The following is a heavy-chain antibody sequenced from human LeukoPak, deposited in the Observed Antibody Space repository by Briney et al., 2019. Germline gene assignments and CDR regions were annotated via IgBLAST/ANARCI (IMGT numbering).Heavy chain of an antibody. CDR3: ARFGGPHAFDI. V-gene: IGHV4-59*01. J-gene: IGHJ3*02. D-gene: IGHD3-3*01. Sequence: PSETLSLTCTVSGGSISSYYWSWIRQPPGKGLEWIGYIYYSGSTNYNPSLKSRVTISVDTSKNQFSLKLTSVTAADTAVYYCARFGGPHAFDIWGQGTMVTVSS. CDR1: GGSISSYY. CDR2: IYYSGST.